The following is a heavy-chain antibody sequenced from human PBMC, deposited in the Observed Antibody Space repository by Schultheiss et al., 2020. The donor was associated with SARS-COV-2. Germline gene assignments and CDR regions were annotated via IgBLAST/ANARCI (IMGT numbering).Heavy chain of an antibody. D-gene: IGHD6-13*01. Sequence: GGSLRLSCAASGFTFEDYAMHWVRQAPGKGLEWVSGISWNSGSIGYADSVKGRFTISRDNAKNSLYLQMNSLRAEDTALYYCAKDIAAAGTSVFDYWGQGTLVTVSS. CDR2: ISWNSGSI. J-gene: IGHJ4*02. V-gene: IGHV3-9*01. CDR3: AKDIAAAGTSVFDY. CDR1: GFTFEDYA.